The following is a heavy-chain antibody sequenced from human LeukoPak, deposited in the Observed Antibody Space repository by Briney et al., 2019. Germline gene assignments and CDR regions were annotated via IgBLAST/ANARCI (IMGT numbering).Heavy chain of an antibody. CDR1: GFTFSSYW. Sequence: GGSLRLSCAASGFTFSSYWMSWVRQAPGKGPEWVAHIKQDASQEDHVDSVKGRFTISRDNAKDSLYLQMNSLRAEDTAVYYCARGVVYPTWSGPHWSDYWGQGTLVTVSS. CDR2: IKQDASQE. V-gene: IGHV3-7*01. D-gene: IGHD3-3*01. CDR3: ARGVVYPTWSGPHWSDY. J-gene: IGHJ4*02.